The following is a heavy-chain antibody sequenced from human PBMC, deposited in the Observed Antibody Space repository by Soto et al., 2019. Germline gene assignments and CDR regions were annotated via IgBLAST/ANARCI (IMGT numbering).Heavy chain of an antibody. V-gene: IGHV4-4*02. Sequence: QVQLQDSGPGLVKPSGTLSLTCAVSSGSISSSNWWSWVRQPQGKGLEWIGEISHSGSTNYNPSLKSRVTISVDKSKNQFSLKLNSVTAADTAVYYCARRPGYYWYFDLWGRGTLVTVSS. CDR3: ARRPGYYWYFDL. CDR1: SGSISSSNW. D-gene: IGHD6-25*01. J-gene: IGHJ2*01. CDR2: ISHSGST.